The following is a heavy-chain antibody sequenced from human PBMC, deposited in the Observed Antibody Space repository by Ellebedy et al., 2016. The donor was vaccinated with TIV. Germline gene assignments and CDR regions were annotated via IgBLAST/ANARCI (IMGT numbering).Heavy chain of an antibody. D-gene: IGHD3-16*01. Sequence: SETLSLTCAVYGGSFSGYYWSWIRQPPGKGLEWIGEINHSGSTNYNPSLKSRVTISVDTSKNQFSLKLRSVTAADTAVYYCARGGSGPSYVKRANWFDPWGQGTLVTVSS. CDR1: GGSFSGYY. J-gene: IGHJ5*02. V-gene: IGHV4-34*01. CDR2: INHSGST. CDR3: ARGGSGPSYVKRANWFDP.